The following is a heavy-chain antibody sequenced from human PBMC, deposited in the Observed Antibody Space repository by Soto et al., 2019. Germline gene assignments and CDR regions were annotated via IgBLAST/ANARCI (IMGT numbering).Heavy chain of an antibody. CDR2: ISYDGTNE. D-gene: IGHD5-12*01. CDR1: GFNFNNYA. CDR3: ARGQGSGISSYGYGDGLDV. J-gene: IGHJ6*02. V-gene: IGHV3-30-3*01. Sequence: QVQVVESGGGVAQPGRSLRLSCAASGFNFNNYAMHWVRQAPGKGLEWVSLISYDGTNEHYADSVKGRFSISRDNFKNTMNLQLNRLKTEYTAVYYCARGQGSGISSYGYGDGLDVWGQGTTVTVSS.